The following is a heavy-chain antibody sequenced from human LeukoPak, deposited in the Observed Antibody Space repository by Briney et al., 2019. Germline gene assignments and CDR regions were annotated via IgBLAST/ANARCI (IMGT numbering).Heavy chain of an antibody. CDR2: IWYDGSNK. CDR3: ANKIIVGISTPSPLS. Sequence: PGRSLRLSCAASGFTFSSYGMHWVRQAPGKGLEWVAVIWYDGSNKYYADSVKGRFTISRDNSRNTLYLQMNGLRAEDTAVYYCANKIIVGISTPSPLSWGQGTLVTVSS. V-gene: IGHV3-33*06. J-gene: IGHJ4*02. CDR1: GFTFSSYG. D-gene: IGHD2-21*01.